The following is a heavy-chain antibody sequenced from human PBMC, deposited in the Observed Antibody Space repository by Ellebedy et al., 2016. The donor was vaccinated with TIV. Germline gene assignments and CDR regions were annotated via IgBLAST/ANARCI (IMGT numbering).Heavy chain of an antibody. CDR1: GGSISNYY. Sequence: MPSETLSLTCTVSGGSISNYYWSWIRQPPGKGLEWIGYIYYSGSTNYNPSLKSRVTISIDTSKNQFSLKLSSVTAADTAVYYCARRYCSGGGCSLDYWGQGTLVTVSS. J-gene: IGHJ4*02. CDR3: ARRYCSGGGCSLDY. V-gene: IGHV4-59*01. CDR2: IYYSGST. D-gene: IGHD2-15*01.